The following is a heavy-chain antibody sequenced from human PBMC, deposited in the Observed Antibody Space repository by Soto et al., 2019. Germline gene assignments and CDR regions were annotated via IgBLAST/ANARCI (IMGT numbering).Heavy chain of an antibody. CDR2: INHSGST. V-gene: IGHV4-34*01. Sequence: SETLSLTCAVYGGSFSGYYWSWIRQPPGKGLEWIGEINHSGSTNYNPSLKSRVTISVDTSKNQFSLKLSSVTAADTAVYYCARAVFGEYEDTLLDYYYYGIDVWGQGTTVTVYS. D-gene: IGHD3-10*02. CDR1: GGSFSGYY. J-gene: IGHJ6*02. CDR3: ARAVFGEYEDTLLDYYYYGIDV.